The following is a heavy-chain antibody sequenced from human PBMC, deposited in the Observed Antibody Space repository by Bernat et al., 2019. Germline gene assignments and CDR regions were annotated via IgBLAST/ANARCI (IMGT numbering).Heavy chain of an antibody. D-gene: IGHD5-18*01. Sequence: QVQLVESGGGVVQPGRSLRLSCAASGFTFSSYAMHWVRQAPGKGLEWVAVISYDGSNKYYADTVKGRFTISRDNSKNTLYLQMNSLRAEDTAVYYWASGWETAMVSDYWGQGTLVTVSS. CDR1: GFTFSSYA. J-gene: IGHJ4*02. CDR3: ASGWETAMVSDY. CDR2: ISYDGSNK. V-gene: IGHV3-30-3*01.